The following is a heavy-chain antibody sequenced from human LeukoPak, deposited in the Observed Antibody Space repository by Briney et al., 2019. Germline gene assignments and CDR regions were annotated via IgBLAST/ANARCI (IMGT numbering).Heavy chain of an antibody. CDR2: IYSGGST. CDR3: ARTSSSWSRYAFDI. Sequence: GGSLRLSCAASGFTVSAKYMTWVRQAPGKGLEWVSVIYSGGSTYYADSVKGRFTISRDNSKNTLYLQMNSLRAEDTAVYYCARTSSSWSRYAFDIWGQGTMVTVSS. V-gene: IGHV3-53*01. J-gene: IGHJ3*02. D-gene: IGHD6-13*01. CDR1: GFTVSAKY.